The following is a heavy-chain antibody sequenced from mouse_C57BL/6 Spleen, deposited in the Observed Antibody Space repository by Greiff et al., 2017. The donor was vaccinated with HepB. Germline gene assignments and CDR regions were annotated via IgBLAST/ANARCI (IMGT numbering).Heavy chain of an antibody. V-gene: IGHV1-18*01. CDR3: ARRYDYDGLFAY. J-gene: IGHJ3*01. D-gene: IGHD2-4*01. Sequence: EVQLQQSGPELVKPGASVKIPCKASGYTFTDYNMDWVKQSHGKSLEWIGDINPNNGGTIYNQKFKGKATLTVDKSSSPAYMELRSLTSEDTAVYYCARRYDYDGLFAYWGQGTLVTVSA. CDR1: GYTFTDYN. CDR2: INPNNGGT.